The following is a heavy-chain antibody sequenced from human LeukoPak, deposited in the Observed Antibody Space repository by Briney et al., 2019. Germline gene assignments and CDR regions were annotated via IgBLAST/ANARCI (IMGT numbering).Heavy chain of an antibody. J-gene: IGHJ4*01. CDR1: GFTFSSYA. D-gene: IGHD2-15*01. CDR2: ISSSGGDT. Sequence: GGSLRLSCAASGFTFSSYAMSWVRQAPGKGLEWVSVISSSGGDTYYVDSVKGRFTISRDNSKNMLYLQMNSLRVEDTAVYYCAKGSAVHCYSPVDYWAKKPWSPSPQ. CDR3: AKGSAVHCYSPVDY. V-gene: IGHV3-23*01.